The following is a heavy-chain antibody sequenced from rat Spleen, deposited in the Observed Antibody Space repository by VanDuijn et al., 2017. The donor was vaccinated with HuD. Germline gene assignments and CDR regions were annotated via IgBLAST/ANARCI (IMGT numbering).Heavy chain of an antibody. Sequence: QVQLKETGPDLVQLTQTLSITCTVSGFSLTTYNVHWVRQPPGKGLEWMGAMWNGGGTAYNSALKSRLSISRDTSKSQVFLKMNSLQTEDTAIYFCTRTYGGYTQHWFAYWGQGTLVTVSS. D-gene: IGHD1-11*01. J-gene: IGHJ3*01. CDR1: GFSLTTYN. V-gene: IGHV2-1*01. CDR2: MWNGGGT. CDR3: TRTYGGYTQHWFAY.